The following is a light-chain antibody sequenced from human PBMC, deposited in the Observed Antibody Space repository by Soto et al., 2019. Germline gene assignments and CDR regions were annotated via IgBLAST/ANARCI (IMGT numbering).Light chain of an antibody. CDR2: LGS. Sequence: EIVMTQSPLSLPVTPGEPASISCRSSQSLLHGTGYNYLDWYLQKPGQSPQLLIQLGSMRAAGVPDRFSGGGSGTDSTLKISRVEAEDVGVYYCMQVLQTPVTFGPGTKVDI. J-gene: IGKJ3*01. CDR1: QSLLHGTGYNY. V-gene: IGKV2-28*01. CDR3: MQVLQTPVT.